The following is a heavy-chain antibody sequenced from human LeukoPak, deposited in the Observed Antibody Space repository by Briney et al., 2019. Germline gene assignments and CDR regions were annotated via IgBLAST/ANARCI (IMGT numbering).Heavy chain of an antibody. CDR3: ARVAVAGTNYAAFDI. CDR2: IIPILGIA. D-gene: IGHD6-19*01. CDR1: GGTFSSYA. V-gene: IGHV1-69*04. J-gene: IGHJ3*02. Sequence: SVKVSCKASGGTFSSYAISWVRQAPGQGLEWMGRIIPILGIANYAQKFQGRVTITADKSTSTAYMELSSLRSEDTAVYYCARVAVAGTNYAAFDIWGQGTMVTVSS.